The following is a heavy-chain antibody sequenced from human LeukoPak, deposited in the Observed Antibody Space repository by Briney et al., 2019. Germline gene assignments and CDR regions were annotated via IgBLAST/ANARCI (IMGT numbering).Heavy chain of an antibody. J-gene: IGHJ6*04. CDR2: IDPSDSYT. CDR1: GYSFTSYW. V-gene: IGHV5-10-1*01. Sequence: GESLKISCKGSGYSFTSYWISWVRQMPGKGLEWMGRIDPSDSYTNYSPSFQGHVTISADKSISTAYLQWSSLKASDTAMYYCARLDIVVVVAAPYGMDVWGKGTTVTVS. CDR3: ARLDIVVVVAAPYGMDV. D-gene: IGHD2-15*01.